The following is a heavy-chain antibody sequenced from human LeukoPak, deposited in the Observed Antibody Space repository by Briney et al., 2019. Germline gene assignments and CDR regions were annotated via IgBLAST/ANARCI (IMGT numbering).Heavy chain of an antibody. CDR3: ARGAIFGVTPRGYGMDV. V-gene: IGHV1-8*01. CDR2: MNPNSGGT. CDR1: GYTFTIYD. Sequence: ASVKVFCKASGYTFTIYDINWVRQAPGQGLEWVGWMNPNSGGTVYAQKFQGRVTMTRDASIGTLYMELNSLGSEDTAVYYCARGAIFGVTPRGYGMDVWGQGTTVTVSS. D-gene: IGHD3-3*01. J-gene: IGHJ6*02.